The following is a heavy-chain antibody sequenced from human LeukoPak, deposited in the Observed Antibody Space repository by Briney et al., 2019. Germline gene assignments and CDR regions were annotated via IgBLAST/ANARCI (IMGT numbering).Heavy chain of an antibody. V-gene: IGHV3-7*01. CDR1: GFTFSSFW. J-gene: IGHJ4*02. Sequence: GGSLRLCCAASGFTFSSFWMSWVGQAPGMGLKWVANIKQDGSEKYYVDSVKGRFTISRDNAKNSLYLQMNSLRAEDTAVYYCARMMATPYSGYFDYWGQGTLVTVSS. D-gene: IGHD5-24*01. CDR2: IKQDGSEK. CDR3: ARMMATPYSGYFDY.